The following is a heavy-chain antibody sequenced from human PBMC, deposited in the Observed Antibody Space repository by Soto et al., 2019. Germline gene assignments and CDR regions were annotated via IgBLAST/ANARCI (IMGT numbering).Heavy chain of an antibody. J-gene: IGHJ3*02. D-gene: IGHD6-19*01. CDR3: ARDWDVAGTHNRGLDAFDI. Sequence: PSETLSLTCTVSGGSISSYYWSWIRQPPGKGLEWIGYIYYSGSTNYNPSLKSRVTISVDTSKNQFSLKLGSVTAADTAVYYCARDWDVAGTHNRGLDAFDIWGQGTMVTVSS. V-gene: IGHV4-59*01. CDR2: IYYSGST. CDR1: GGSISSYY.